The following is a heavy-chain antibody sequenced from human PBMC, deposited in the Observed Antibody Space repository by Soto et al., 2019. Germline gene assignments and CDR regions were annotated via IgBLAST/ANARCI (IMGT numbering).Heavy chain of an antibody. V-gene: IGHV3-23*01. D-gene: IGHD3-9*01. CDR1: GFTFRNYA. CDR3: AKVWRGDDVLSAFGI. Sequence: GGSLRLSCAASGFTFRNYAMNWVRQAPGKGLEWVSVISNGGTTYYVDSVKGRFTISRDNSKNTVYLQINSLRAEDTAVYYCAKVWRGDDVLSAFGIWGQGTMVTVSS. CDR2: ISNGGTT. J-gene: IGHJ3*02.